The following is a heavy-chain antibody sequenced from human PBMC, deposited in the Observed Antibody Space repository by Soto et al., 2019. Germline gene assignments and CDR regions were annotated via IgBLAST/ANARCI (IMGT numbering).Heavy chain of an antibody. Sequence: QVQLVQSGAEVKKPGSSVKVSCKASGGTFSSYAISWVRQAPGQGLEWMGGIIPIFGTANYAQKFQGRVTITADESTSTAYMELISLRSEDTAVYYCARGRDIVVVVAAKPLYYYYGMDVWGQGTTVTVSS. CDR3: ARGRDIVVVVAAKPLYYYYGMDV. CDR1: GGTFSSYA. D-gene: IGHD2-15*01. J-gene: IGHJ6*02. V-gene: IGHV1-69*01. CDR2: IIPIFGTA.